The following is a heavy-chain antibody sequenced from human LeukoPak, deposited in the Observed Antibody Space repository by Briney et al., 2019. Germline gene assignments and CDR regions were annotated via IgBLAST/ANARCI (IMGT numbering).Heavy chain of an antibody. CDR3: ARLINWYFDL. V-gene: IGHV4-39*01. CDR2: IYYSGST. CDR1: GGSISSSSYY. J-gene: IGHJ2*01. Sequence: SETLSLTCTVSGGSISSSSYYWGWICQPPGKGLEWIGNIYYSGSTYYNPSLKSRVTISLDTSKNQFSLKLSSETAADTAVYYCARLINWYFDLWGRGTLVTVSS.